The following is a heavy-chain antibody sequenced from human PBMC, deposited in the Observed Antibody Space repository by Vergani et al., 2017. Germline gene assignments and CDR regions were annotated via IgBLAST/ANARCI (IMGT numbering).Heavy chain of an antibody. CDR2: ISSSSSTI. D-gene: IGHD1-20*01. CDR1: GFTFSSYS. Sequence: EVQLVESGGGLVQPGGSLRLSCAASGFTFSSYSMNWVRQAPGKGLEWVSYISSSSSTIYYADSVKGRFTISRDNAKNSLYLQMNSLRAEDTAVYYCARGKWNDFYYYYGMDVWGQGTTVTVSS. J-gene: IGHJ6*02. V-gene: IGHV3-48*01. CDR3: ARGKWNDFYYYYGMDV.